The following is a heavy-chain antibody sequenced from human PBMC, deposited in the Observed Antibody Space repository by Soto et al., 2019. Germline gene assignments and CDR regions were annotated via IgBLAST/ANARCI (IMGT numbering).Heavy chain of an antibody. CDR1: GGSISSSSYY. Sequence: QLQLQESGPGLVKPSETLSLSCTVSGGSISSSSYYWGWIRQPPGKGLEWIGSIYYSGSTYYNPSLKSRVTISVDTSKNQFSLKLSSVTAADTAVYYCVGELRNYYFYGMDVWGQGTTVTVSS. J-gene: IGHJ6*02. CDR2: IYYSGST. D-gene: IGHD3-16*01. CDR3: VGELRNYYFYGMDV. V-gene: IGHV4-39*01.